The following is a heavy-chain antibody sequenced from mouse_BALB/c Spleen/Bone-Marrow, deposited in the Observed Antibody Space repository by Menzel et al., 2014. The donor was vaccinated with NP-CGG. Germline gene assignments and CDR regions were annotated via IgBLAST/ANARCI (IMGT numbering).Heavy chain of an antibody. CDR3: ALIYYGNYDYAMDY. Sequence: QVQLQQSGAELVKPGASVKLSCKASGYTFTSYWMHWVKQRPGQGLEWIGEIDPSDSYTNYNQKFKGKATFTVAKSSSTAYMQLSSLTSEDSAVYYCALIYYGNYDYAMDYWGQGTSVTVSS. D-gene: IGHD2-1*01. V-gene: IGHV1-69*02. CDR1: GYTFTSYW. J-gene: IGHJ4*01. CDR2: IDPSDSYT.